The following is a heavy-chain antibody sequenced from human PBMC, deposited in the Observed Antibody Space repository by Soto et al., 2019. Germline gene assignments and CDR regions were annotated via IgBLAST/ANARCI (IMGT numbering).Heavy chain of an antibody. Sequence: EVQLLESGGGSVQPGGSLRLSCSASGFTFSNYAMSWVRQAPGKGLEWVASISGSGRSTNYADSVKGRFSISRDNSNNTVSLHMNSLGPGDTAVYYCARDSRRLQLGVIDFWGQGTLVTVSS. CDR3: ARDSRRLQLGVIDF. V-gene: IGHV3-23*01. J-gene: IGHJ4*02. CDR1: GFTFSNYA. D-gene: IGHD5-18*01. CDR2: ISGSGRST.